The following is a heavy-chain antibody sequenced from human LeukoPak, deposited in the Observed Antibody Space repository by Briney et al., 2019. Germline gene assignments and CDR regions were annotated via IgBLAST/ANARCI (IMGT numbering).Heavy chain of an antibody. CDR2: MNADNGHR. CDR1: GDTFRHD. CDR3: ARGRSSWFFDY. J-gene: IGHJ4*01. Sequence: GASVKVPCKGSGDTFRHDTEWVRQAPGQGLEWMGWMNADNGHRGYAQKFQGRVTMTMDPSISTAYLELRSLTSEDTAVYYCARGRSSWFFDYWGQGTLLIVSS. D-gene: IGHD6-13*01. V-gene: IGHV1-8*01.